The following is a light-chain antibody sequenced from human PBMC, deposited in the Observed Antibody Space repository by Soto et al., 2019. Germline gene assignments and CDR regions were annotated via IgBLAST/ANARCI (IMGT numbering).Light chain of an antibody. Sequence: EIVLTQSPGTLSLSPGERATLSCRASQTVNNNYLAWYQQKPGQTPRLLIHDASSRATGIPDRFSGSGSGTYFTLTIGRLEPEDFAVYYCQQYGTSSLTFGGGTKVEIK. CDR3: QQYGTSSLT. J-gene: IGKJ4*01. V-gene: IGKV3-20*01. CDR1: QTVNNNY. CDR2: DAS.